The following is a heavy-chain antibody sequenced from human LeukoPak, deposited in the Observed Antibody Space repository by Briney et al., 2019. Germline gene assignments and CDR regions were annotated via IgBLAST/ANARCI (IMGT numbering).Heavy chain of an antibody. D-gene: IGHD4-11*01. CDR1: RVIFSTYA. V-gene: IGHV3-23*01. J-gene: IGHJ6*02. Sequence: GGSLRLSCAVSRVIFSTYAMSWVRQAPGKELEWVSSISDSGGTYYADSVKGRFTISRDNSKDTMYLQMNSLRAEDTAVYYCARSYSNHLFGMDVWGHGTTVTVSS. CDR2: ISDSGGT. CDR3: ARSYSNHLFGMDV.